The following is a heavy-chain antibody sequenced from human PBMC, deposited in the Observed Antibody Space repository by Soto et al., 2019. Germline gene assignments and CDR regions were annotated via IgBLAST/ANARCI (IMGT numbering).Heavy chain of an antibody. Sequence: SETLSLTCTVSGGSISSYYWSWIRQPPGKGLEWIGYIYYSGSTNYNPSLNSRVTISVDTSKNQFSLKLSSVTASDTAVYYCARSSGYSSSRFDYWGQGILVTVS. CDR3: ARSSGYSSSRFDY. CDR2: IYYSGST. D-gene: IGHD6-13*01. J-gene: IGHJ4*02. CDR1: GGSISSYY. V-gene: IGHV4-59*01.